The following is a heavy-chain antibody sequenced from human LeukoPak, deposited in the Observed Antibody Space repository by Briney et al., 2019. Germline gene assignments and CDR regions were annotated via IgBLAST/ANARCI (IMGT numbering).Heavy chain of an antibody. CDR3: ARGKAYYDILTGYRRGLNWFDP. Sequence: GASVKVSCKASGYTFTGYYMHWVRQATGQGLEWMGWMNPNSGNTGYAQKFQGRVTMTRNTSISTAYMELSSLRSEDTAVYYCARGKAYYDILTGYRRGLNWFDPWGQGTLVTVSS. CDR2: MNPNSGNT. D-gene: IGHD3-9*01. V-gene: IGHV1-8*02. J-gene: IGHJ5*02. CDR1: GYTFTGYY.